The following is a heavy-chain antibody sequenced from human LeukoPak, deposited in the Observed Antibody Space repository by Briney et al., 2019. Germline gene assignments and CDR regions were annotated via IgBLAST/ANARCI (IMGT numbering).Heavy chain of an antibody. Sequence: GGSLRLSCAASGFTFSSYSMNWVRQAPGKGLEWVSYISSSSTTIYYADSVKGRFTISRDNSKNTLYLQMNSLRAEDTAVYYCAIDGGSGSYYIPYYYYYYMDVWGKGTTVTISS. CDR1: GFTFSSYS. CDR2: ISSSSTTI. J-gene: IGHJ6*03. V-gene: IGHV3-48*01. D-gene: IGHD3-10*01. CDR3: AIDGGSGSYYIPYYYYYYMDV.